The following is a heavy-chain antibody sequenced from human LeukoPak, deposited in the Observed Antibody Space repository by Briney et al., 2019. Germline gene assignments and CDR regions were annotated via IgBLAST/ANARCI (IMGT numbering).Heavy chain of an antibody. CDR3: ARDLVIRVPDAMRDVWFDP. D-gene: IGHD2-2*01. V-gene: IGHV1-2*02. J-gene: IGHJ5*02. CDR2: INPNSGGT. CDR1: GYTFIGYY. Sequence: ASVKVSCKASGYTFIGYYMHWVRQAPGQGLEWMGWINPNSGGTNYAQKFQGRVTMTRDRSITTAYMELSSLRSDDTAVYYCARDLVIRVPDAMRDVWFDPWGQGTLVTVSS.